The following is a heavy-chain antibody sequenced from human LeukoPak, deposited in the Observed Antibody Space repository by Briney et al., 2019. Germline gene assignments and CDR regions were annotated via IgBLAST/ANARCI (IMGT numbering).Heavy chain of an antibody. Sequence: SVKVSCKASGGTFSSYAISWVRQAPGQGLEWMGGIIPIFGTANYAQKFQGRVTITTDESTSTAYMELSSLRSEDTAVYYCARAAAVSSGYYNYYYYYMDVWGKGTTVTVSS. CDR2: IIPIFGTA. CDR3: ARAAAVSSGYYNYYYYYMDV. D-gene: IGHD3-22*01. CDR1: GGTFSSYA. J-gene: IGHJ6*03. V-gene: IGHV1-69*05.